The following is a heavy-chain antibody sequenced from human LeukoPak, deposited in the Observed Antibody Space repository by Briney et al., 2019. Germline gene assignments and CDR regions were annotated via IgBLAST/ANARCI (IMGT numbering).Heavy chain of an antibody. J-gene: IGHJ4*02. V-gene: IGHV1-18*01. CDR2: ISPYNGNT. CDR3: ARDRQCGY. Sequence: ASVKVSCKASGYTFTSYGISWVRQAPGQGLEWMGWISPYNGNTNYAPKLQSRLTMTTDTSTSTAYMELRSLRSDDTAVYNCARDRQCGYWGQGTLVTVSS. CDR1: GYTFTSYG. D-gene: IGHD2-21*01.